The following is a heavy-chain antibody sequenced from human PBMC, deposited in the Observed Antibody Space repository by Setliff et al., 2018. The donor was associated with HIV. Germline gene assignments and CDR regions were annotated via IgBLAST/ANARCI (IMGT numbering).Heavy chain of an antibody. CDR3: ARGQTTNNIKAEAFDI. J-gene: IGHJ3*02. D-gene: IGHD1-20*01. CDR2: IIPILGIP. V-gene: IGHV1-69*10. Sequence: ASVKVSCKASGGIVSINWVRQAPGQRLEWMGGIIPILGIPNYAQKFQGRVTITADKSTTTVYMELSSLGSEDTAVYYCARGQTTNNIKAEAFDIWGQGTLVTVS. CDR1: GGIVS.